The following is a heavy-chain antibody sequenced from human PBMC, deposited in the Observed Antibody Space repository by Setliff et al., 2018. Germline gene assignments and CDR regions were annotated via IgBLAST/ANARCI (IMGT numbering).Heavy chain of an antibody. CDR2: INHSGTT. V-gene: IGHV4-34*10. J-gene: IGHJ5*02. CDR1: GVSFSDYY. D-gene: IGHD3-10*01. Sequence: PSETLSLTCTVYGVSFSDYYWGWVRQSPGKGLDWIGEINHSGTTNYDPSLEGRISISVDTSKRQFSLRVNSVTAADTAVYYCARLPHYTGRAWFDPWGQGIMVTVSS. CDR3: ARLPHYTGRAWFDP.